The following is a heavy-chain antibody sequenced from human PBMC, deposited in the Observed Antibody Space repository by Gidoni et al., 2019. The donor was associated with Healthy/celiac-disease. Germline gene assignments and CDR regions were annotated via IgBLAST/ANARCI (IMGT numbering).Heavy chain of an antibody. CDR3: ARVSGGATIDAFDI. CDR1: GVASSSYA. J-gene: IGHJ3*02. V-gene: IGHV1-69*01. CDR2: IIPIFGTA. Sequence: QVQLVQSGAEVKKPGSSVKVSCKASGVASSSYAISWVRQAPGQGLEWMGGIIPIFGTANYAQKFQGRVTITADESTSTAYMELSSLRSEDTAVYYCARVSGGATIDAFDIWGQGTMVTVSS. D-gene: IGHD1-26*01.